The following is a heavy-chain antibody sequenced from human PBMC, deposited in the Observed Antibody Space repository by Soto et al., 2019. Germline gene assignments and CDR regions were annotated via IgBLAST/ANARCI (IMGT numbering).Heavy chain of an antibody. CDR1: GFTFSSHW. CDR3: ARDDYNWARDY. CDR2: IKHDGSET. D-gene: IGHD4-4*01. J-gene: IGHJ4*02. V-gene: IGHV3-7*01. Sequence: EVQLVESGGGLVQPGGSLRLSCAASGFTFSSHWMSWVRQAPGKGLEWVANIKHDGSETYYVDSVKGRFTISRDNAMDALYLQRHSLRAEDTAVYYCARDDYNWARDYWGQGTMVTVSS.